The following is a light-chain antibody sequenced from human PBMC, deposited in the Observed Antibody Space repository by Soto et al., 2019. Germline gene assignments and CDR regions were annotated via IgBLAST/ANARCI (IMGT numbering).Light chain of an antibody. CDR1: QSLSSY. CDR3: HQRSNWPLT. J-gene: IGKJ4*01. CDR2: GAS. V-gene: IGKV3D-20*02. Sequence: EIVLTQSPDTLSLSPGERATLSCRASQSLSSYLAWYQQRPGQAPRLLIYGASSRATGIPDRFSGSGSGTDFTLTISRLEPEDFAVYYCHQRSNWPLTFGGGTKLEIK.